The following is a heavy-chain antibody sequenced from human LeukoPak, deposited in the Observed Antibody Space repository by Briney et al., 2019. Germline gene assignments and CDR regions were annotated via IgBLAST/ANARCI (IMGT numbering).Heavy chain of an antibody. J-gene: IGHJ4*02. CDR1: GFTFSSYW. V-gene: IGHV3-7*01. D-gene: IGHD3-3*01. CDR3: ARMLGCFGVLIEFDY. CDR2: IKQDGSEK. Sequence: GGSLRLSCAASGFTFSSYWMSWVRQAPGKGRGWVANIKQDGSEKYYVDSVKGRFTISRDNTKNSLYLQMNSLRAEDTAVYCCARMLGCFGVLIEFDYWGQGTLVTVSS.